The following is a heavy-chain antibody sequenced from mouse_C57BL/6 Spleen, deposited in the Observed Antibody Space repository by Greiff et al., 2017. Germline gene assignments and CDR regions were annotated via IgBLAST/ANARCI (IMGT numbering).Heavy chain of an antibody. V-gene: IGHV1-64*01. CDR3: ARYYDYDGGYAMEY. Sequence: QVQLQQPGAELVKPGASVKLSCKASGYTFTSYWMHWVKQRPGQGLEWIGMIHPNSGSTNYNEKFKSKATLTVDKSSSTAYMQLSSLTSEDSAVYYCARYYDYDGGYAMEYWGQGTSVTVSS. J-gene: IGHJ4*01. CDR1: GYTFTSYW. CDR2: IHPNSGST. D-gene: IGHD2-4*01.